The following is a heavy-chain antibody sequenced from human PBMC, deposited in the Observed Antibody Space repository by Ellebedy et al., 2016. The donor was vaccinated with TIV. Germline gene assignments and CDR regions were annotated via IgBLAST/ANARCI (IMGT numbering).Heavy chain of an antibody. Sequence: PGGSLRLSCAASGLTFSSHAMSWVRQAPGKGLEWVSSITESGGNTYYADSVKGRFTISRDNSKNTLGLQMNSLRAEDTAVYYCARDPVGVGPAFDIWGQGTMVTVSS. V-gene: IGHV3-23*01. CDR2: ITESGGNT. J-gene: IGHJ3*02. D-gene: IGHD4-23*01. CDR1: GLTFSSHA. CDR3: ARDPVGVGPAFDI.